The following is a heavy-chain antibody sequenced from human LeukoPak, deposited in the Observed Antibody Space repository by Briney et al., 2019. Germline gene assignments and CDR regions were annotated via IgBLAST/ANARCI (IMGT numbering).Heavy chain of an antibody. D-gene: IGHD2-15*01. Sequence: GGSLRLSCAASGFTFSSYEMNWVRQAPGKGLEWVSGISNDGDNTYYADSVQGRFTISRDNSKNTVYLQMNSLRAEDTAIYYCAKGWFFLPLFHYWGQGTLVTVSS. CDR3: AKGWFFLPLFHY. CDR1: GFTFSSYE. CDR2: ISNDGDNT. J-gene: IGHJ4*02. V-gene: IGHV3-23*01.